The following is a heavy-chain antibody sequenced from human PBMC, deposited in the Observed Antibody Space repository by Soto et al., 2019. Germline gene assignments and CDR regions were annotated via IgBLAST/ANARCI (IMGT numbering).Heavy chain of an antibody. D-gene: IGHD6-13*01. CDR2: INHSGST. V-gene: IGHV4-34*01. CDR3: ARGVAAARIAY. Sequence: QVQLQQWGAGLLKPSETLSLTCAVYGASFSTYYWSWIRQPPGKGLEWIGEINHSGSTNYNPSLKRRVTISVDTSKNQFSLRLSSVTAADTAVYYCARGVAAARIAYWGQGTLVTVSS. CDR1: GASFSTYY. J-gene: IGHJ4*02.